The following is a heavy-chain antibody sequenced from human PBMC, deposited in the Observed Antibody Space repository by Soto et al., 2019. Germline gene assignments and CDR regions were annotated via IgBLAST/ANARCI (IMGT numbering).Heavy chain of an antibody. V-gene: IGHV4-4*02. J-gene: IGHJ5*02. Sequence: SETLSLTCAVSGDSISSDKWWSWVRQPPGKGLEWIGEIHHSGNSNYNPSLKSRVIISVDKSKNQFSLELSSVTAADTAVYYCARDGKVSGSATHWFDPWGQGTLVTVSS. CDR1: GDSISSDKW. D-gene: IGHD1-26*01. CDR2: IHHSGNS. CDR3: ARDGKVSGSATHWFDP.